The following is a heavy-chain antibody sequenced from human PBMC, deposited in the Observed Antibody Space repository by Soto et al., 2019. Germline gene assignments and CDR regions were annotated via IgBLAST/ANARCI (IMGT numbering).Heavy chain of an antibody. J-gene: IGHJ4*02. V-gene: IGHV3-30-3*01. D-gene: IGHD5-18*01. Sequence: GGSLRLSCAASGFTFSSYAMHWVRQAPGKGLEWVAVISYDGSNKYYADSVKGRFTISRDNSKNTLYLQMNSLRAEDTAVYYCARDPRTATCLDYWGQGTLVTVSS. CDR1: GFTFSSYA. CDR3: ARDPRTATCLDY. CDR2: ISYDGSNK.